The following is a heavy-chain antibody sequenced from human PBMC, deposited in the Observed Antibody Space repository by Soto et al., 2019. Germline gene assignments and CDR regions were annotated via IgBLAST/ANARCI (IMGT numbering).Heavy chain of an antibody. J-gene: IGHJ4*02. Sequence: GGSLRLSCAASGFTFSSYWMHWVRQAPGKGLVWVSRINSDGSSTSYADSVKGRFTISRDNSKNTLYLQMNSLRAEDTAVYYCARSKGSSSKYYFDYWGQGTLVTVSS. CDR3: ARSKGSSSKYYFDY. D-gene: IGHD6-6*01. CDR2: INSDGSST. V-gene: IGHV3-74*01. CDR1: GFTFSSYW.